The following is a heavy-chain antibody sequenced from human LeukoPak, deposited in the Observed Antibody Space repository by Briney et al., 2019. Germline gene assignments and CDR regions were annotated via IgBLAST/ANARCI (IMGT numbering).Heavy chain of an antibody. CDR2: IKQDGSEK. J-gene: IGHJ4*02. V-gene: IGHV3-7*04. Sequence: GGSLRLSCAASGFIFSNYWMTWVRQAPGKGLEWVANIKQDGSEKYYVDSVKGRFTISRDNAKNTLYLQMNSLGAEDTAVYYCARDGGDCSSTSCYDRLDYWGQGTLVTVSS. CDR1: GFIFSNYW. D-gene: IGHD2-2*01. CDR3: ARDGGDCSSTSCYDRLDY.